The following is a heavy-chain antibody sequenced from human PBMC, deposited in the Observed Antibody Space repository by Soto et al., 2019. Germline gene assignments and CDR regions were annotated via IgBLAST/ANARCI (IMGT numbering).Heavy chain of an antibody. CDR1: GYTFTGYY. J-gene: IGHJ6*02. D-gene: IGHD3-22*01. CDR3: ARHPLDYYDSSGPRVYYYGMDV. V-gene: IGHV1-2*04. Sequence: ASVKVSCKASGYTFTGYYMHWVRQAPGQGXEWMGWINPNSGGTNYAQKFQGWVTMTRDTSISTAYMELSRLRSDDTAVYYCARHPLDYYDSSGPRVYYYGMDVWGQGTTVTVSS. CDR2: INPNSGGT.